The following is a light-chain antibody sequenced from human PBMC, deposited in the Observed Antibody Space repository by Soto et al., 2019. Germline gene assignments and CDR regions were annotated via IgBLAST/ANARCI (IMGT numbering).Light chain of an antibody. CDR2: DVR. CDR1: SSDVGGYNY. V-gene: IGLV2-14*01. Sequence: QSALTQPASVSGSPGQSITISCTGTSSDVGGYNYVSWYQQHPGKAPKLMIYDVRNRASGASNRFSGSKSGNTASLTISGLQAEDEADYYCTSYTSSSTLYVFCTGTKLTVL. J-gene: IGLJ1*01. CDR3: TSYTSSSTLYV.